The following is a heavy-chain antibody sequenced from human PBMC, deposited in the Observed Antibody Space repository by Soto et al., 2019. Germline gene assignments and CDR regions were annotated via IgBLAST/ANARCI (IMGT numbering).Heavy chain of an antibody. CDR1: GFTFSDYW. J-gene: IGHJ4*02. V-gene: IGHV3-7*05. Sequence: EVQLVESGGGLVQPGGSLRLSCAATGFTFSDYWMSWVRQAPGKGLEWVAAIKQDGSEKDYLDSVRGRFTISRDNAKNSLLLQMDSLRAEDPALYYCAREAFWGQGAQVTVSS. CDR3: AREAF. CDR2: IKQDGSEK. D-gene: IGHD3-16*01.